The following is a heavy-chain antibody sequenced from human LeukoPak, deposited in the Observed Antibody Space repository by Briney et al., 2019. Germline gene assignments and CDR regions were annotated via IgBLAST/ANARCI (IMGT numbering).Heavy chain of an antibody. J-gene: IGHJ5*01. V-gene: IGHV4-39*01. CDR2: IYYSGSF. CDR1: GGSISSSSYY. CDR3: VRHDGRGGATMGAFDS. Sequence: SETLSLTCTVSGGSISSSSYYWAWIRQPPGKGLEWVGTIYYSGSFYYSPSLQSRVTISVDTSKDQFTLQLNSVTAADTAVYYCVRHDGRGGATMGAFDSWGQGSLVTVSS. D-gene: IGHD4/OR15-4a*01.